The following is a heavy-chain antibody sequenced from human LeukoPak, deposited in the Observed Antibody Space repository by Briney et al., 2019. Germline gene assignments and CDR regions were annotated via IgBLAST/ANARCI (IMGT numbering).Heavy chain of an antibody. D-gene: IGHD7-27*01. Sequence: PSDTLSLTCTVSGGSISSYYWSWIRQPPGKGLEWIGYLYYSGSTNYNPSLKSRVIISVDTSKNQFSLKLSSVTAADTAVYYCARGKNPLEVSLGYWGQGTLVTVSS. V-gene: IGHV4-59*07. CDR2: LYYSGST. CDR3: ARGKNPLEVSLGY. J-gene: IGHJ4*02. CDR1: GGSISSYY.